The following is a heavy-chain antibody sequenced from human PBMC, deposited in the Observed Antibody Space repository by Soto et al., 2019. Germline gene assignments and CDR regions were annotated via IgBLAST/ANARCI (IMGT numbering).Heavy chain of an antibody. Sequence: GGSLRLSCAASGFTFSSYGMHWVRQAPGKGLEWVAVIWYDGSNKYYADSVKGRFTISRDNSKNTLYLQMNSLRAEDTAVYYCARDGPARRLVYWGQGTLVTVSS. CDR1: GFTFSSYG. CDR3: ARDGPARRLVY. J-gene: IGHJ4*02. D-gene: IGHD6-6*01. V-gene: IGHV3-33*01. CDR2: IWYDGSNK.